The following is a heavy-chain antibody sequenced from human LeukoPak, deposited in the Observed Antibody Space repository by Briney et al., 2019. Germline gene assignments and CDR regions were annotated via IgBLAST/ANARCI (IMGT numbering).Heavy chain of an antibody. CDR3: ARRLTTATFDY. Sequence: GESLKISCEGSGYSFNNYWIVWVRQMPGEGLEWMGIIYPGDSDTRYSPSFQGLVTISVDKSISTAYLQWSSLKASDTAMYHCARRLTTATFDYWGQGTLVTVSS. CDR2: IYPGDSDT. D-gene: IGHD4-11*01. J-gene: IGHJ4*02. V-gene: IGHV5-51*01. CDR1: GYSFNNYW.